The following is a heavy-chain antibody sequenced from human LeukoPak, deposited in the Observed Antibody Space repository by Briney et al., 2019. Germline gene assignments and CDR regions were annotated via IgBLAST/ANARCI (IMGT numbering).Heavy chain of an antibody. CDR3: ASIHLGYCGSASCQNDY. CDR2: INPNSGGT. D-gene: IGHD2-2*01. Sequence: GASVKVSCKASGYTFTGYYMHWVRQAPGQGLEWMGWINPNSGGTNYAQKFQGRVTMTRDTSISTAYMELSRLRSDDTAVYYCASIHLGYCGSASCQNDYWGQGTLVTVSS. CDR1: GYTFTGYY. J-gene: IGHJ4*02. V-gene: IGHV1-2*02.